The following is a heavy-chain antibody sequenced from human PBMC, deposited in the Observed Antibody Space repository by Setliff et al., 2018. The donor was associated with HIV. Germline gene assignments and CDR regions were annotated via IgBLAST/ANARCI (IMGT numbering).Heavy chain of an antibody. J-gene: IGHJ3*02. V-gene: IGHV3-9*03. CDR2: ISWNSGSI. CDR3: AKGSYYYDSSGYYPYAFDI. CDR1: GFTFDDYG. Sequence: PGGSLRLSCAASGFTFDDYGMSWVRQAPGKGLEWVSGISWNSGSIGYAVSVKGRFTISRDNAKNSLYLQMNSLRAEDMALYYCAKGSYYYDSSGYYPYAFDIWGQGTMVTVSS. D-gene: IGHD3-22*01.